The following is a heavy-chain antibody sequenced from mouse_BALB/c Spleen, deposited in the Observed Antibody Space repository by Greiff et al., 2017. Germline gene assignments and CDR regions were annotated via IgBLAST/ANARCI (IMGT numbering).Heavy chain of an antibody. CDR1: GFTFSSYT. Sequence: EVMLVESGGGLVQPGGSLKLSCAASGFTFSSYTMSWVRQTPEKRLEWVAYISNGGGSTYYPDTVKGRFTISRDNAKNTLYLQMSSLKSEDTAMYYCARQGSYAMDYWGQGTSVTVSS. J-gene: IGHJ4*01. V-gene: IGHV5-12-2*01. CDR2: ISNGGGST. CDR3: ARQGSYAMDY.